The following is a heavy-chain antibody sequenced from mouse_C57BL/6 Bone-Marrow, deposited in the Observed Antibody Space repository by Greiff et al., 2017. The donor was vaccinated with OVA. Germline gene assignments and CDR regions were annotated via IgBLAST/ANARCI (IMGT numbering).Heavy chain of an antibody. D-gene: IGHD1-1*01. Sequence: QVQLQQSGPGLVQPSQSLSITCTVSGFSLTSYGVHWVRQSPGKGLEWLGVIWSGGSTDYNAAFISRLSISKDNSKSQVFFKMNSLQADDTAIYYCARNPISTVVPYFDYWGQGTTLTVSS. J-gene: IGHJ2*01. CDR1: GFSLTSYG. CDR3: ARNPISTVVPYFDY. V-gene: IGHV2-2*01. CDR2: IWSGGST.